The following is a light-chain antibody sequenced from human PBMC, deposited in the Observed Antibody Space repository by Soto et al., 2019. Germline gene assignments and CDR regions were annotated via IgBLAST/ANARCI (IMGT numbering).Light chain of an antibody. Sequence: EIVLTQSPATLSLSPGERATLSCRASQNVANYLDWYHQKPGQAPRLLIYESSNRATGIAAGFSGRWSRTVFTLTISSLEPEDFAVYYCQQRSNCPQTLGQGTKVDI. V-gene: IGKV3-11*01. CDR1: QNVANY. CDR2: ESS. CDR3: QQRSNCPQT. J-gene: IGKJ1*01.